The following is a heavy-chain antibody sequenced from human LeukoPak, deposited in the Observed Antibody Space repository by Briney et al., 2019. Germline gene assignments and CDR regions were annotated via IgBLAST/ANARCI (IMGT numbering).Heavy chain of an antibody. J-gene: IGHJ4*02. CDR2: IYYSGST. Sequence: SETLSLTCAVYGGSFSGYYWSWIRQPPGKGLEWIGSIYYSGSTYYNPSLKSRVTISVDTSKNQFSLKLSSVTAADTAVYYCARYCSSTSCYTTSIASPFDYWGQGTLVTVSS. V-gene: IGHV4-34*01. CDR3: ARYCSSTSCYTTSIASPFDY. CDR1: GGSFSGYY. D-gene: IGHD2-2*02.